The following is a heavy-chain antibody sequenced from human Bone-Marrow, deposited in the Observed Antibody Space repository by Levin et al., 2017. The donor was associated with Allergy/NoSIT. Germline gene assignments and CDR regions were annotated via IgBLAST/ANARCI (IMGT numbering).Heavy chain of an antibody. D-gene: IGHD1-1*01. V-gene: IGHV4-61*01. CDR2: IYYSGST. Sequence: SETLSLTCTVSGGSVSSGSYYWSWIRQPPGKGLEWIGYIYYSGSTNYNPSLKSRITISVDTSKNQFSLKLSSVTAADTAVYYCAGLNDVGYWGQGTLVTVSS. J-gene: IGHJ4*02. CDR3: AGLNDVGY. CDR1: GGSVSSGSYY.